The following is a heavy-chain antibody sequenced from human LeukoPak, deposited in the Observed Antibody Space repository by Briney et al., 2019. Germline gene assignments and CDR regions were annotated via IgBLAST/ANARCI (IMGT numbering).Heavy chain of an antibody. CDR2: ISTYTGNT. CDR1: GYTFSNYG. CDR3: ARGDDAFDI. J-gene: IGHJ3*02. V-gene: IGHV1-18*01. Sequence: ASVKVSRKTSGYTFSNYGVIWMRQAPGQGLEWMGWISTYTGNTNYIQKLQGRVTVTTDTSTTTVYMELRSLRSDDTAVYYCARGDDAFDIWGQGTTVTVSS.